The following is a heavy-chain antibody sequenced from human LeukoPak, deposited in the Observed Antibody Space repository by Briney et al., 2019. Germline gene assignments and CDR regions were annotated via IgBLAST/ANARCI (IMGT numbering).Heavy chain of an antibody. CDR3: ARDSQGYCSSTSCPI. J-gene: IGHJ3*02. V-gene: IGHV3-53*01. D-gene: IGHD2-2*01. CDR2: IYSGGST. Sequence: PGGSLRLSCAASGFTVSSNYMSWVRQAPGKGLEWVSVIYSGGSTYYADSVRGRFTISRDNSKNTLYLQMNSLRAEDTAVYYCARDSQGYCSSTSCPIWGQGTMVTVSS. CDR1: GFTVSSNY.